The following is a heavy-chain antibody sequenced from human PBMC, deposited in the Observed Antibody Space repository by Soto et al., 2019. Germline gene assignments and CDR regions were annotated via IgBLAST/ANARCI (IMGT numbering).Heavy chain of an antibody. CDR2: INPILSMS. J-gene: IGHJ4*02. CDR3: ESIYGSGYRAFDY. CDR1: GDTFTFYS. V-gene: IGHV1-69*02. D-gene: IGHD3-10*01. Sequence: QVQLVQSGAEVKRPGSSVKVSCKASGDTFTFYSINWVRQAPGLGLEWMGRINPILSMSNYAQRFQGRVTMTADKSTTTAYRELSSLRSEDTAIYYFESIYGSGYRAFDYWGQGALVTVSS.